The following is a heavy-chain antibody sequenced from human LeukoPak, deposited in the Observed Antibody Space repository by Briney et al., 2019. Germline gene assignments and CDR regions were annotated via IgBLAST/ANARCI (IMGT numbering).Heavy chain of an antibody. J-gene: IGHJ4*02. V-gene: IGHV3-21*01. Sequence: GGSLRLSCAASGFTFSSSTMHRVRQAPGKGLEWVSSISSKSNFIYYADSVKGRFTVSRDNAKDSLFLQMDNLRVEDTAVYYCARARVYGYSSGGLIDYWGQGTLVPVSS. CDR3: ARARVYGYSSGGLIDY. CDR2: ISSKSNFI. D-gene: IGHD5-18*01. CDR1: GFTFSSST.